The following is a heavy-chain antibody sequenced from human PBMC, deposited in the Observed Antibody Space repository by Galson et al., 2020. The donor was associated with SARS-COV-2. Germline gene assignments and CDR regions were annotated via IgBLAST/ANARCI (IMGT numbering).Heavy chain of an antibody. D-gene: IGHD4-17*01. CDR1: GFTFSSYG. J-gene: IGHJ6*02. CDR3: AKDGDYGEHHYYYYGMDV. CDR2: IWYDGSNK. V-gene: IGHV3-33*06. Sequence: GGSLRLSCAASGFTFSSYGMHWVRQAPGKGLEWVAVIWYDGSNKYYADSVKGRFTISRDNSKNTLYLQMNSLRAEDTAVYYCAKDGDYGEHHYYYYGMDVWGQGTTVTVSS.